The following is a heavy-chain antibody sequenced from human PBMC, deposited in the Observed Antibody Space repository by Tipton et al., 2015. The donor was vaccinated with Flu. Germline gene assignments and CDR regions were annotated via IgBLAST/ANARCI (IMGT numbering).Heavy chain of an antibody. J-gene: IGHJ4*02. CDR3: ARTPPKGDIDH. V-gene: IGHV1-8*01. CDR2: MSPNSGKT. Sequence: QLVQSGAEMKKPGASVKVSCKASGYRFTTHDINWVRQASGQGLEWIGWMSPNSGKTGYAQKFQGRVTLTRDASVSTAYMEVTGLRSEDSAVCYCARTPPKGDIDHWGQGTLVPVSS. CDR1: GYRFTTHD. D-gene: IGHD2-21*02.